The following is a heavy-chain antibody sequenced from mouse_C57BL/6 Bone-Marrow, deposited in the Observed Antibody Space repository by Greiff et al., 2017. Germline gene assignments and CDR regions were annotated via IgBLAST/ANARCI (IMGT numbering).Heavy chain of an antibody. V-gene: IGHV14-4*01. J-gene: IGHJ2*01. D-gene: IGHD2-1*01. Sequence: VHVKQSGAELVRPGASVKLSCTASGFNIKDDYINWVKQRPEQGLEWIGWIDPDIGDTEYASKFQGKATITSDTSSNTAYLQLSSLTSEDTAVYYCSSLDGNYFDFWGQGTPLTVAS. CDR3: SSLDGNYFDF. CDR2: IDPDIGDT. CDR1: GFNIKDDY.